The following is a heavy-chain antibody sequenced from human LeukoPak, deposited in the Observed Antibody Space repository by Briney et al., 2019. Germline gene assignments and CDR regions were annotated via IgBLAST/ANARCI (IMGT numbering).Heavy chain of an antibody. CDR3: AKVYSSSWFGAQHFDY. Sequence: GGSLRLSCAASGFTFSSYAMHWVRQAPGKGLEWVAVISYDGSNKYYADSVKGRFTISRDNSKNTLYLQMNSLRAEDTAVYYCAKVYSSSWFGAQHFDYWGQGTLVTVSS. J-gene: IGHJ4*02. CDR2: ISYDGSNK. V-gene: IGHV3-30-3*01. CDR1: GFTFSSYA. D-gene: IGHD6-13*01.